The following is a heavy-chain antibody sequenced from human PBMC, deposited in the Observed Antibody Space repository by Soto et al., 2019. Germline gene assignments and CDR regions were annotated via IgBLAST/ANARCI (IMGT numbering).Heavy chain of an antibody. CDR3: ARTARVLAD. D-gene: IGHD2-21*02. V-gene: IGHV4-59*08. J-gene: IGHJ4*02. CDR2: VYRSGDT. Sequence: SETLSLTCGLSGLSITNFYSSWIRPPPGKGLESIGYVYRSGDTNYNPTLNSRATLSLDTSKHQFSLKLTSVTAADTAVYYCARTARVLADWGQGILVTVPQ. CDR1: GLSITNFY.